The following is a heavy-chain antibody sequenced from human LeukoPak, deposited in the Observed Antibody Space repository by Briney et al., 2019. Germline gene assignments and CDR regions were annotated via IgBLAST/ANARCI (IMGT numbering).Heavy chain of an antibody. CDR2: IYYSGST. D-gene: IGHD2-2*01. CDR1: GGSISSGGYY. Sequence: SETLSLTCTVSGGSISSGGYYWSWIRQPPGKGLEWIGYIYYSGSTNYNPSLKSRVTISVDTSKNQFSLKLSSVTAADTAVYYCARTTWDIVVVPAAFDIWGQGTVVTVSS. V-gene: IGHV4-61*08. J-gene: IGHJ3*02. CDR3: ARTTWDIVVVPAAFDI.